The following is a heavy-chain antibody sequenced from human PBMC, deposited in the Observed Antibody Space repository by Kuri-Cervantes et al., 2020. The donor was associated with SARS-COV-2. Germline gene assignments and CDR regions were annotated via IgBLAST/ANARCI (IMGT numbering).Heavy chain of an antibody. J-gene: IGHJ6*02. CDR2: ISGSGGST. CDR1: GFMFSRYW. D-gene: IGHD6-13*01. Sequence: GGSLRLSCAASGFMFSRYWMSWARQAPGKGLEWVSAISGSGGSTYYADSVKGRFTISRDNSKNTLYLQMNSLRAEDTAVYYCAKDGLAAAGLHYYYYYGMDVWGQGTTVTVSS. V-gene: IGHV3-23*01. CDR3: AKDGLAAAGLHYYYYYGMDV.